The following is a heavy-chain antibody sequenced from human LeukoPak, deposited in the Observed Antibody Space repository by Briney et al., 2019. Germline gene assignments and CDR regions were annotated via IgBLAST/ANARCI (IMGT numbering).Heavy chain of an antibody. CDR2: ISEDGNNK. V-gene: IGHV3-30*03. D-gene: IGHD5-24*01. CDR1: GFTFSTYG. J-gene: IGHJ4*02. Sequence: GRSLRLSCAASGFTFSTYGMHWVRQAPGKGLEWVAVISEDGNNKYYGDSVKGRFTISRDNAKNSLYLQMNSLRAEDTAIYYCTRVGYIDEGIDYWGQGTLVTVSS. CDR3: TRVGYIDEGIDY.